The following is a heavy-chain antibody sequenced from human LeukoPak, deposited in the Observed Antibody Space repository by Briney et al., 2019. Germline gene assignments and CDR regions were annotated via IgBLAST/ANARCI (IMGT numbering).Heavy chain of an antibody. J-gene: IGHJ4*02. Sequence: PGGSLRLSCAASGVNVGSKHINWVRHAPGKWLEWVSGIYPGGDSYYADSLKGRFIISRDISKNTVFLQMNSLRDEDTAVYYCARPNFGDDYWGQGDLVTVSS. CDR2: IYPGGDS. CDR1: GVNVGSKH. D-gene: IGHD4-17*01. V-gene: IGHV3-53*01. CDR3: ARPNFGDDY.